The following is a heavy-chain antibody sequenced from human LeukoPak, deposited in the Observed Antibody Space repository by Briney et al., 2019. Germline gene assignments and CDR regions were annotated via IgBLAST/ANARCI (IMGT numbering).Heavy chain of an antibody. J-gene: IGHJ4*02. Sequence: GVSLRLSCAASGFTFSSYAMRWLRQAPGKGLEWGSAISGGGGSTYYADSVRGLFTIFRDNSKNTLYLQMNSLRAEDTAVYYCAKAYYDSSGSPFDYWGQGTLVTVSS. V-gene: IGHV3-23*01. D-gene: IGHD3-22*01. CDR3: AKAYYDSSGSPFDY. CDR2: ISGGGGST. CDR1: GFTFSSYA.